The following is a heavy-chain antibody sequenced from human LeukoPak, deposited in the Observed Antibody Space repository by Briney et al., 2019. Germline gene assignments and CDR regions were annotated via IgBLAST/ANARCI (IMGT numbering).Heavy chain of an antibody. CDR3: ATVRSGSWDWFDP. CDR2: ISSSSSTI. D-gene: IGHD3-10*01. Sequence: GGSLRLSCAASGFTFSSYSMNWVRQAPGKGLEWVSYISSSSSTIYYADSVKGRFTISRDNAKNSLYLQMNSLRAEDTAVYYCATVRSGSWDWFDPWGQGTLLTVSS. V-gene: IGHV3-48*01. CDR1: GFTFSSYS. J-gene: IGHJ5*02.